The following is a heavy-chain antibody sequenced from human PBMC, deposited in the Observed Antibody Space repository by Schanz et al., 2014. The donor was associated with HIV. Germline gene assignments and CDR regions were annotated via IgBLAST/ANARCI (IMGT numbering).Heavy chain of an antibody. CDR2: MNPNSGNT. CDR1: GYSLNSYD. Sequence: QVQLVKYGAEVKKPGASGKVSCKVSGYSLNSYDIYWERKATGQGLEWMGWMNPNSGNTGYAQKYQGRVTLTRNTSISTAYMELSSLRSEDTAVFYCARANFGGYEGPDYWGQGMLGAVSS. D-gene: IGHD5-12*01. J-gene: IGHJ4*02. CDR3: ARANFGGYEGPDY. V-gene: IGHV1-8*01.